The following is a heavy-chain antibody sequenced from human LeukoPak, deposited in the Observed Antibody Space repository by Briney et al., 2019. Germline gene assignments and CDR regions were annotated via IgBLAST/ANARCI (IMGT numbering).Heavy chain of an antibody. CDR1: GGSISTYY. D-gene: IGHD7-27*01. J-gene: IGHJ4*02. CDR3: ARHAGDRDFDY. V-gene: IGHV4-59*08. Sequence: PSETLSLTCTVSGGSISTYYWSWIRQPPGKGLEWIGYIYYRGSANYNSSLKSRVTISVDTSKNQFSLKLSSVTAADTAVYYCARHAGDRDFDYWGQGTLVTVSS. CDR2: IYYRGSA.